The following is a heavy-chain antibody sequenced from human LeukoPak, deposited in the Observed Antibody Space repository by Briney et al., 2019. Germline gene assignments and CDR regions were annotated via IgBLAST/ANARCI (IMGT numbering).Heavy chain of an antibody. D-gene: IGHD3-10*01. Sequence: GGSLRLSCAASRFTFSSYAMSWVRQAPGKGLEWVSAISGSGGSTYYADSVKGRFTISRDNSKNTLYLQMNSLRAEDTAVYYCAKGEDYYGSGSPSDYWGQGTLVTVSS. J-gene: IGHJ4*02. CDR1: RFTFSSYA. CDR2: ISGSGGST. V-gene: IGHV3-23*01. CDR3: AKGEDYYGSGSPSDY.